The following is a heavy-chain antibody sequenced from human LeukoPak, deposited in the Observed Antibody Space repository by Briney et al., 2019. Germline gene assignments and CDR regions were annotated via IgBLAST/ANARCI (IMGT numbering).Heavy chain of an antibody. Sequence: GASVKVSCKASGYTFTGYYMHWVRQAPGQGLEWMGWINPNSGGTNYAQRFQGRVTMTRDTSINTAYMELRNLKSDDTAVYYCARGPEDFAVVVTATEYFLHWGQGTLVTVSS. J-gene: IGHJ1*01. V-gene: IGHV1-2*02. CDR2: INPNSGGT. D-gene: IGHD2-21*02. CDR3: ARGPEDFAVVVTATEYFLH. CDR1: GYTFTGYY.